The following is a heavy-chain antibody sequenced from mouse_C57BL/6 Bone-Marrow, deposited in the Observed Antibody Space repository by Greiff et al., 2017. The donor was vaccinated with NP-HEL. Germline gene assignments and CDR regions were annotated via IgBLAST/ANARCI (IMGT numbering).Heavy chain of an antibody. D-gene: IGHD2-5*01. J-gene: IGHJ1*03. CDR2: IYPRSGNT. CDR1: GYTFTSYG. V-gene: IGHV1-81*01. CDR3: ARSSYYSNLNWYFDV. Sequence: QVQLQQSGAELARPGASVKLSCKASGYTFTSYGISWVKQRTGQGLEWIGEIYPRSGNTYYNEKFKGKATLTADKSSSTAYMELRSLTSEDSAVYFCARSSYYSNLNWYFDVWGTGTTVTVSS.